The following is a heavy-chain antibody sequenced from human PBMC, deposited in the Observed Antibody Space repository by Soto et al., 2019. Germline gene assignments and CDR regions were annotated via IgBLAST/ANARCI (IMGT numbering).Heavy chain of an antibody. D-gene: IGHD2-15*01. Sequence: LRLSCAASGFTFRSYTMDWVRQAPGKGLEWVSSISSSSSDIYYADSVKGRFTVSRDNAKNSLYLQMNSLRAEDTAVYYCASLVADNSSFSSYYYGMDVWGQGTTVTVSS. J-gene: IGHJ6*02. V-gene: IGHV3-21*01. CDR2: ISSSSSDI. CDR3: ASLVADNSSFSSYYYGMDV. CDR1: GFTFRSYT.